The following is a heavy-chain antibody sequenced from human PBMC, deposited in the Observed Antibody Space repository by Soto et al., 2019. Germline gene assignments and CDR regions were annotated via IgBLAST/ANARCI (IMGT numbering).Heavy chain of an antibody. D-gene: IGHD3-22*01. CDR3: ARDFYDSVGYTWFDS. CDR2: IHNSGTS. CDR1: GDTSTSYY. J-gene: IGHJ5*01. Sequence: PSETLSLTCTVSGDTSTSYYWGWIRQAPGKGLEWIGHIHNSGTSTHNPSLNGRVTISIDMSKKQFSLKLTSLTSADTAVYYCARDFYDSVGYTWFDSWSQGTLGTVSS. V-gene: IGHV4-59*01.